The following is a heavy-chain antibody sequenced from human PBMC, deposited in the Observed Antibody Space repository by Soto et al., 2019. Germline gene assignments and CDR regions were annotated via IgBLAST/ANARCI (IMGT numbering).Heavy chain of an antibody. Sequence: GGSLRLSCAASGFTFRGKTMYWVRQAPCKGLEWVALIAPDGRNTYYADSVKGRFTISRDNSKNTLYLQMNSLRAEDTAVYYCAKDLRYYDSSGYYKAPYYFDYRGQGTLVTVSS. CDR2: IAPDGRNT. CDR1: GFTFRGKT. CDR3: AKDLRYYDSSGYYKAPYYFDY. J-gene: IGHJ4*02. V-gene: IGHV3-30*04. D-gene: IGHD3-22*01.